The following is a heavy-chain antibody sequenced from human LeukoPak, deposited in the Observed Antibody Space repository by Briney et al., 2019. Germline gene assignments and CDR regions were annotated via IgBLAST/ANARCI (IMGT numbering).Heavy chain of an antibody. D-gene: IGHD5-24*01. J-gene: IGHJ4*02. CDR1: GGSISSYY. CDR3: ARVARDGYNYFAIYYFDY. V-gene: IGHV4-59*01. CDR2: IYYSGST. Sequence: SETLSLTCTVSGGSISSYYWSWIRQPPGKGLEWIGYIYYSGSTNYNPSLKSRVTISVDTSKNQFSLKLSSVTAADTAVYYCARVARDGYNYFAIYYFDYWGQGTLVTVSS.